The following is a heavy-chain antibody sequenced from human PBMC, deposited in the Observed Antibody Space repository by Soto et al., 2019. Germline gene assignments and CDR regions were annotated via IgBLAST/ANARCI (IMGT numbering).Heavy chain of an antibody. Sequence: GESQKISCEGSGYNFPYFWITWVRQMPGKGLEWMGTIDPSDSYTDYSPSFQGHVSLSADKSSSTAYLQWSSLKASDTAMYYCARHQNLAERLSALDYWGQGTPVTVSS. CDR2: IDPSDSYT. D-gene: IGHD1-1*01. J-gene: IGHJ4*02. CDR3: ARHQNLAERLSALDY. CDR1: GYNFPYFW. V-gene: IGHV5-10-1*01.